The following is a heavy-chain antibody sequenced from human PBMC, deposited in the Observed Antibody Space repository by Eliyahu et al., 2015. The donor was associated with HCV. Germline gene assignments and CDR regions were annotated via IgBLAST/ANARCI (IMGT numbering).Heavy chain of an antibody. CDR1: GFTFGDYA. CDR3: TRESLNSGYDLMNY. D-gene: IGHD5-12*01. CDR2: IRSKAYGGTT. Sequence: EVQLVESGGGLVKPGRSXRLSCTASGFTFGDYAXSWFRQAPGKGLEWVGFIRSKAYGGTTEYAASVKGRFTISRDDSKSIAYLQMNSLKTEDTAVYYCTRESLNSGYDLMNYWGQGTLVTVSS. J-gene: IGHJ4*02. V-gene: IGHV3-49*05.